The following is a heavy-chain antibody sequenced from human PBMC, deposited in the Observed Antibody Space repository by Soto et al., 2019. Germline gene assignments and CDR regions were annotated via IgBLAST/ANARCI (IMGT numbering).Heavy chain of an antibody. J-gene: IGHJ4*02. CDR1: GFTFSSYA. D-gene: IGHD5-12*01. V-gene: IGHV3-23*01. CDR2: ISGSGGST. Sequence: AGGSLRLSCAASGFTFSSYAMSWVRQAPGKGLEWVSAISGSGGSTYYADSVKGRFTISRDNSKNTLYLQMNSLRAEDTAVYYCAKEYVSDSGYDRYDYWGQGTLVTVSS. CDR3: AKEYVSDSGYDRYDY.